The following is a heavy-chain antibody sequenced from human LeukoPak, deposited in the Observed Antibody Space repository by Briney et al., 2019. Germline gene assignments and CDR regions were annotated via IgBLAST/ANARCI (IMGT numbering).Heavy chain of an antibody. Sequence: HPGRSLRLSCGASGFSFSSFGMHWVRQAPGKGLQWVAVISYDGSNKYYTDSVKGRFTISRDNSKNTLYLEMNSLRAEDTAVYYCARERERFLNLRGQGTLVTVSS. V-gene: IGHV3-30*04. CDR2: ISYDGSNK. CDR1: GFSFSSFG. J-gene: IGHJ4*02. CDR3: ARERERFLNL. D-gene: IGHD3-3*01.